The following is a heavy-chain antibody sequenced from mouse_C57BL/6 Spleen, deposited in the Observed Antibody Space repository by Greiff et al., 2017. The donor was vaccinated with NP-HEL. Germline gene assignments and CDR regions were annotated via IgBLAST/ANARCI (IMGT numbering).Heavy chain of an antibody. CDR1: GYTFTSCW. D-gene: IGHD4-1*01. CDR3: ARGGLGHYYAMDY. CDR2: IDPSDSYT. J-gene: IGHJ4*01. V-gene: IGHV1-69*01. Sequence: VQLQQPGAELVMPGASVKLSCKASGYTFTSCWMHWVKQRPGQGLEWIGEIDPSDSYTNYNQKFKGKSTLTVDKSSSTAYMQLSSLTSEDSAVYYCARGGLGHYYAMDYWGQGTSVTVSS.